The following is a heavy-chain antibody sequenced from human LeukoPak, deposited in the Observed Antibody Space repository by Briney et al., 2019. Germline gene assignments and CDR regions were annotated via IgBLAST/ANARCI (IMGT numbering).Heavy chain of an antibody. CDR2: INPNSGGT. CDR3: AREESCSSTSCYTFDP. Sequence: GSSVKVSCKASGGTFSSYAISWVRQAPGQGLEWMGRINPNSGGTNYAQKFQGRVTMTRDTSIGTAYMELSRLRSDDTAVYYCAREESCSSTSCYTFDPWGQGTLVTVSS. V-gene: IGHV1-2*06. J-gene: IGHJ5*02. CDR1: GGTFSSYA. D-gene: IGHD2-2*02.